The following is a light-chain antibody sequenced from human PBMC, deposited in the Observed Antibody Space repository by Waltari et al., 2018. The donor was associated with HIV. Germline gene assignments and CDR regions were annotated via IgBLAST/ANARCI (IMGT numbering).Light chain of an antibody. CDR1: TPNIGSST. CDR3: STWDDRLNGVV. J-gene: IGLJ2*01. V-gene: IGLV1-44*01. CDR2: ADT. Sequence: QSVLTQPPSASGAPGQRVTISCSGSTPNIGSSTVHWYQQFSRAAPTLLIYADTQRPSGAPDRFSGSKSGTSASLVISGLQSEDEADYYCSTWDDRLNGVVFGGGTRLTVV.